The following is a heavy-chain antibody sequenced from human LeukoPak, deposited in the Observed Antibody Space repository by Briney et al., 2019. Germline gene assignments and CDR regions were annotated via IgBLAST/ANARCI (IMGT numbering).Heavy chain of an antibody. J-gene: IGHJ4*02. V-gene: IGHV1-3*02. Sequence: ASVKVSCKASGYTFTSYAMHWVRQAPGQRREWMGWNNAGNGNTKYSQEFQVRVTITRDTSASTPYMELSSLRSEDMAVYYCAREVRKAFYGSGSHFDYWGQGTLVTVSS. CDR1: GYTFTSYA. D-gene: IGHD3-10*01. CDR2: NNAGNGNT. CDR3: AREVRKAFYGSGSHFDY.